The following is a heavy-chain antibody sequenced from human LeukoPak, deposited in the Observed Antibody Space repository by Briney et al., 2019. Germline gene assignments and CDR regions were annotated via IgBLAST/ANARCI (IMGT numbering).Heavy chain of an antibody. CDR1: GFIFSSYW. V-gene: IGHV3-7*01. CDR2: IKSDGSEE. D-gene: IGHD3-10*01. Sequence: GGSLRLSCATSGFIFSSYWMCWVRQAPGKGLEWVANIKSDGSEEDYGDSVKGRFTISRDNAKNSLYLQMNSLRVEDTAVYYCARGDLWLGHWGQGSLVTVSS. J-gene: IGHJ4*02. CDR3: ARGDLWLGH.